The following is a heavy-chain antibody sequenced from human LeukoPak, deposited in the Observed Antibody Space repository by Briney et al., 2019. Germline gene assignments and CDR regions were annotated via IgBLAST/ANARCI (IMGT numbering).Heavy chain of an antibody. D-gene: IGHD6-19*01. Sequence: SVKVSCKASGGTFSSYAISWVRQAPGQGLEWMGGIIPIFGTANYAQKFQGRVTITADESTSTAYMELSSLRSEDTAVYYCAKIGRAVAGTFYDYFDYWGQGTLVTVSS. CDR2: IIPIFGTA. J-gene: IGHJ4*02. V-gene: IGHV1-69*13. CDR3: AKIGRAVAGTFYDYFDY. CDR1: GGTFSSYA.